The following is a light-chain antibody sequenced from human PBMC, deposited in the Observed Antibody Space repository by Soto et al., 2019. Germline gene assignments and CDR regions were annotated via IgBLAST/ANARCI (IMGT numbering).Light chain of an antibody. CDR1: QNINSF. J-gene: IGKJ2*01. V-gene: IGKV3-11*01. Sequence: EIVLTQSPATLSLSPGERATLSCRASQNINSFLGWYQQKPGQAPRLLIYDASNRATDIPARFSGSGSGTDFTLTVSSLEPEDFAVYYCQQRSDWPRTFGQGTKLEIK. CDR3: QQRSDWPRT. CDR2: DAS.